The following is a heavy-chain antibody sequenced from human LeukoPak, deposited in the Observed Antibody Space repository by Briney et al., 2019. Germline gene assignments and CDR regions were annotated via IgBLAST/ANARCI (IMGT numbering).Heavy chain of an antibody. D-gene: IGHD3-22*01. J-gene: IGHJ4*02. V-gene: IGHV3-23*01. CDR1: GFTFSSYA. CDR3: AKGPYYYDSSGYYPFDY. Sequence: PGGSLRLSCAASGFTFSSYAMSWDRQAPGKGLEWVSAISGSGGSTYYADSVKGRFTISRDNSKNTLYLQMNSLRAEDTAVYYCAKGPYYYDSSGYYPFDYWGQGTLVTVSS. CDR2: ISGSGGST.